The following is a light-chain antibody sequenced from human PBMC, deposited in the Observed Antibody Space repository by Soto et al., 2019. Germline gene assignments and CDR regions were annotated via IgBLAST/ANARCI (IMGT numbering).Light chain of an antibody. J-gene: IGKJ1*01. CDR2: GAS. CDR1: QSVSSTY. CDR3: QQYGSSRWT. Sequence: EIVLTQSPDTPSLFPGERATLSCRASQSVSSTYLAWYQQKLGQAPRLLIFGASSRATGIPDRFSGSGSGTDFTLTISRLEPEDFAVYYCQQYGSSRWTFGQGTKVEIK. V-gene: IGKV3-20*01.